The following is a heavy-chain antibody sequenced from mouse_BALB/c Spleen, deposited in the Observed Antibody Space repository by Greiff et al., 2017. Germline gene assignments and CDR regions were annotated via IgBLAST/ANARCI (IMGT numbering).Heavy chain of an antibody. V-gene: IGHV5-6*01. CDR3: ARHYYGSSYYAMDY. CDR2: ISSGGSYT. Sequence: EVQVVESGGDLVKPGGSLKLSCAASGFTFSSYGMSWVRQTPDKRLEWVATISSGGSYTYYPDSVKVRFTIARANAKNTLYLQMSSLKSEDTAMYYCARHYYGSSYYAMDYWGQGTSVTVSS. D-gene: IGHD1-1*01. CDR1: GFTFSSYG. J-gene: IGHJ4*01.